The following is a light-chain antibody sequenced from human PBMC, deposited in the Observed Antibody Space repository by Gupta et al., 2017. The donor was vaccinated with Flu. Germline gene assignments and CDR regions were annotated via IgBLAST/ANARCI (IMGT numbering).Light chain of an antibody. CDR2: NKN. CDR3: SSQDSSGNPLVV. V-gene: IGLV3-19*01. CDR1: SLTNYY. Sequence: SSELTQDPAVSVALGRTVRITCQGDSLTNYYANWYQQKPGQAPILVIYNKNNRPSGIPDRFSGSNSGDTASLTITGAQAEDEADYYCSSQDSSGNPLVVFGGGPKVPVL. J-gene: IGLJ2*01.